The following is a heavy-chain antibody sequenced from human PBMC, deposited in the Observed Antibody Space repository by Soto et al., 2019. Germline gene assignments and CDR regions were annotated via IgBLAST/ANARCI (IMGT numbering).Heavy chain of an antibody. J-gene: IGHJ4*02. V-gene: IGHV3-7*01. CDR2: INQDGSEK. Sequence: EVQLVESGGGLVQPGGSLRLSCAASGFTFSSNWMSWVRQAPGKGLEWVANINQDGSEKYYVDSVKGRFTISRDNAENSRYLQMNSLRVEDTAVYFCARSGGPGTVDYWGQGTLVTVSS. D-gene: IGHD2-15*01. CDR3: ARSGGPGTVDY. CDR1: GFTFSSNW.